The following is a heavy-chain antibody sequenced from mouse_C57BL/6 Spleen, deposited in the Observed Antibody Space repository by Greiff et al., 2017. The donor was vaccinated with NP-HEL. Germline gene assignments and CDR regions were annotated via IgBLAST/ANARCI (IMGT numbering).Heavy chain of an antibody. CDR1: GYTFTDHT. D-gene: IGHD6-1*01. CDR3: ARRQGGYFDY. Sequence: VQLQQSDAELVKPGASVKISCTVSGYTFTDHTIHWMKQRPEQGLEWIGYIYPRDGSTKYNEKFKGKVTLTADKTSSTAYMQLNSLTSEDSAVYFSARRQGGYFDYWGQGTTLTVSS. V-gene: IGHV1-78*01. J-gene: IGHJ2*01. CDR2: IYPRDGST.